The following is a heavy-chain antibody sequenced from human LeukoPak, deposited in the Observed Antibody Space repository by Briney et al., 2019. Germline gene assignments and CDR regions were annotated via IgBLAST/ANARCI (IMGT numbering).Heavy chain of an antibody. CDR2: ISYDGSNK. Sequence: PGGSLRLSCAASGSTFSSYAMHWVRQAPGKGLEWVAVISYDGSNKYYADSVKGRFTISRDNSKNTLYLQMNSLRADDTAVYYCAKGVTIYYGATFEDYWGQGTLVTVSS. V-gene: IGHV3-30*04. CDR3: AKGVTIYYGATFEDY. J-gene: IGHJ4*02. D-gene: IGHD3-10*01. CDR1: GSTFSSYA.